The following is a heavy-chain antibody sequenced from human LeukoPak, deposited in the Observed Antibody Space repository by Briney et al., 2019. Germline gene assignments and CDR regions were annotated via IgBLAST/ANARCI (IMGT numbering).Heavy chain of an antibody. CDR3: TVRSSAYCGGDCYRSYYMDV. CDR2: IRSKANSYAT. D-gene: IGHD2-21*02. J-gene: IGHJ6*03. Sequence: GGSLRLSCAASGFTFSGSAMHWVRQASGKGLEWVGRIRSKANSYATAYAASVKGRFTTSRDDSKNTAYLQMNSLKTEDTAVYYCTVRSSAYCGGDCYRSYYMDVWGKGTTVTVSS. V-gene: IGHV3-73*01. CDR1: GFTFSGSA.